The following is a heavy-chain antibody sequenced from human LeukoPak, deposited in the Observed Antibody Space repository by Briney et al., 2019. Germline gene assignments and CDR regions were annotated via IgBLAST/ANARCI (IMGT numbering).Heavy chain of an antibody. CDR3: ARERPDRNYYYMDV. CDR1: GGSISSGDYY. J-gene: IGHJ6*03. V-gene: IGHV4-30-4*08. Sequence: KPSQTLSLTCTVSGGSISSGDYYWSWIRQPPGKGLEWIGYIYYSGSTYYNPSLKSRVTISVDTSKNQFSLKLSSATAADTAVYYCARERPDRNYYYMDVWGKGTTVTVSS. CDR2: IYYSGST.